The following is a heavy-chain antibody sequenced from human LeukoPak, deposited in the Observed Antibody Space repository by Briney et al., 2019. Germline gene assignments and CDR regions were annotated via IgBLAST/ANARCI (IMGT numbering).Heavy chain of an antibody. CDR3: AKPLRITMIVVVTLGDYYYGMDV. CDR2: ISSDSNYI. D-gene: IGHD3-22*01. V-gene: IGHV3-21*01. J-gene: IGHJ6*02. Sequence: PGGSLRLSCAASGFTFSSYSMNWVRQAPGKGLEWVSAISSDSNYIYYADSMKGRFTISRDNSKNTLYLQMNSLRAEDTAVYYCAKPLRITMIVVVTLGDYYYGMDVWGQGTTVTVSS. CDR1: GFTFSSYS.